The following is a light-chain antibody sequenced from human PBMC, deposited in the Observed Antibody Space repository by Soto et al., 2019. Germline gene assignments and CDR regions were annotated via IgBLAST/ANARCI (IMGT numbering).Light chain of an antibody. CDR2: GAS. V-gene: IGKV3-20*01. Sequence: EIVLTQSPGTLSLSPGERATLSCRASESVTTNYLAWYQQKPGQAPRLLIYGASSRASGIPDRFSGSGSETAFTLTISRLEPEDFAVYYCQQYGTSRGTFGQGTKLEIK. CDR3: QQYGTSRGT. CDR1: ESVTTNY. J-gene: IGKJ2*01.